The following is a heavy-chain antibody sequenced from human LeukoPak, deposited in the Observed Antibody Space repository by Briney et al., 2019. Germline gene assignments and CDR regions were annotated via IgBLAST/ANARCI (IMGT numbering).Heavy chain of an antibody. J-gene: IGHJ4*02. CDR3: ARFPKRVDFWFWVDY. D-gene: IGHD3-3*01. CDR2: ISSSGNTI. Sequence: GGALRLSCAAPGFNFSDYYMSWIRQPPGKGLGWGLYISSSGNTIYYADSVKGRFTISRDNAKNSLYLHMNSLRAEDTAVYYCARFPKRVDFWFWVDYWGQGTLVTVSS. CDR1: GFNFSDYY. V-gene: IGHV3-11*04.